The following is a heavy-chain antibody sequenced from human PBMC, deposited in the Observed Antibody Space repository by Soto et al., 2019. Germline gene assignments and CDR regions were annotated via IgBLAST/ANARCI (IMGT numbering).Heavy chain of an antibody. CDR3: ARDTYYDFWSGYPQVYYYGMDV. V-gene: IGHV3-7*05. CDR2: IKQDGSEK. Sequence: WGSLRLYCAASGFTFSSYWMSWVRQAPGKGLEWVANIKQDGSEKYYMDSVKGRFTISRDNAKNSLYLQTNSLRAEDTAVYYCARDTYYDFWSGYPQVYYYGMDVWGQGTTVTVSS. CDR1: GFTFSSYW. J-gene: IGHJ6*02. D-gene: IGHD3-3*01.